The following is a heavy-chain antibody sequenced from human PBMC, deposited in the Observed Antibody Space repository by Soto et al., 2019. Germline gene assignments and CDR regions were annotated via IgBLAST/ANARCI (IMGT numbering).Heavy chain of an antibody. CDR3: ARRAFPGYYYYMDV. J-gene: IGHJ6*03. CDR1: GFSLSNAGMG. CDR2: IYSIDTK. D-gene: IGHD1-1*01. Sequence: QVTLKESGPVLVKPTETLTLTCTVSGFSLSNAGMGVSWLRQPPGRALEWLAHIYSIDTKSYSTSLKSRLTISKDTSKSQVVLTMTNMDPVDTATYYCARRAFPGYYYYMDVWGKGTTVTVSS. V-gene: IGHV2-26*01.